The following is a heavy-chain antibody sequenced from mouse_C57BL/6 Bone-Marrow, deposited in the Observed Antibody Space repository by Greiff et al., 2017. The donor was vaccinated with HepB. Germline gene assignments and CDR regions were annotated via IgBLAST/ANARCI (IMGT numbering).Heavy chain of an antibody. J-gene: IGHJ1*03. CDR2: IDPSDSYT. Sequence: LVRPGTSVKLSCKASGYTFTSYWMHWVKQRPGQGLEWIGVIDPSDSYTNYNQKFKGKATLTVDTSSSTAYMQLSSLTSEDSAVYYCAGEIYYYGSSYNWYFDVWGTGTTVTVSS. V-gene: IGHV1-59*01. D-gene: IGHD1-1*01. CDR3: AGEIYYYGSSYNWYFDV. CDR1: GYTFTSYW.